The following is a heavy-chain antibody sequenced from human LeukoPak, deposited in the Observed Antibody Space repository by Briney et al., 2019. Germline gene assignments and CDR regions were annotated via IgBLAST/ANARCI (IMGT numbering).Heavy chain of an antibody. CDR2: MNPNSGNT. J-gene: IGHJ4*02. Sequence: ASVKVSCKASGYTFTSYDINWVRQATGQGLEWMGWMNPNSGNTGYAQKFQGRVTMTRNTSISTAYMELSSLRSEDTAVYYCARDRRYSGSYSDYWGQGTLVTVSS. CDR1: GYTFTSYD. V-gene: IGHV1-8*01. CDR3: ARDRRYSGSYSDY. D-gene: IGHD1-26*01.